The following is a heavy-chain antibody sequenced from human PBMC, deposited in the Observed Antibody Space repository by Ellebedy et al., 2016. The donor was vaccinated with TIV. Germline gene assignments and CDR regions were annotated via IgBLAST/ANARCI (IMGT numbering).Heavy chain of an antibody. CDR2: IRYDGSAK. CDR3: AKARTVAATN. D-gene: IGHD6-13*01. Sequence: GESLKISCAASGFTFSSSGMHWVRQAPGKGLEWVAFIRYDGSAKYYADSVKGRFTISRDNSENTLYLQMNNLRTEDAALYYCAKARTVAATNWGQGTLVTVSS. J-gene: IGHJ4*02. V-gene: IGHV3-30*02. CDR1: GFTFSSSG.